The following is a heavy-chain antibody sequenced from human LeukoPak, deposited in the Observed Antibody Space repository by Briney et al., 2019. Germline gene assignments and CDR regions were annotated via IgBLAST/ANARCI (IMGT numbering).Heavy chain of an antibody. J-gene: IGHJ4*02. CDR1: GGSISTYY. CDR2: IYYSGST. V-gene: IGHV4-59*01. D-gene: IGHD7-27*01. CDR3: ARGGTSWVPFDC. Sequence: SETLSLTCTVSGGSISTYYWSWIRQPPGKGLEWIGYIYYSGSTNYNPSLKSRVTISVDTSKNQFSLKLSSVTAADTAVYYCARGGTSWVPFDCWGQGTLVTVSS.